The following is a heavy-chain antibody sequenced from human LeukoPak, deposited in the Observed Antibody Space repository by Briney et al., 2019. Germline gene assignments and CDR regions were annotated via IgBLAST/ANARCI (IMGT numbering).Heavy chain of an antibody. J-gene: IGHJ4*02. CDR3: ARDIVPDWLHGAPGY. V-gene: IGHV3-33*01. CDR1: GFTFSSYG. D-gene: IGHD3/OR15-3a*01. CDR2: IWYDGSNK. Sequence: GGSLRLSCAASGFTFSSYGMHWVRQAPGKGLEWVAVIWYDGSNKYYADSVKGRFTISRDNSKSTLYLQMNSLRAEDTAVYYCARDIVPDWLHGAPGYWGQGTLVTVSS.